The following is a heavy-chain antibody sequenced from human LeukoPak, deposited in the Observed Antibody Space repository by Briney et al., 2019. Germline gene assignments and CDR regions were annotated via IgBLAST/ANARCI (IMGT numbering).Heavy chain of an antibody. Sequence: PGGSLRLSCAASGFTVSSNYMSWVRQAPGKGLEWVSSISSSSSYIYYADSVKGRFTISRDNAKNSLYLQMNSLRAEDLAVYYCARVGLGSGFDYWGQGTLVTVSS. CDR1: GFTVSSNY. CDR3: ARVGLGSGFDY. J-gene: IGHJ4*02. V-gene: IGHV3-21*01. D-gene: IGHD1-26*01. CDR2: ISSSSSYI.